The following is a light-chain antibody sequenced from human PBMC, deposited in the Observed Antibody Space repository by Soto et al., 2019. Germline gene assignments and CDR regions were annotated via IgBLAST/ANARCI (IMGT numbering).Light chain of an antibody. CDR3: QQSFLTPWT. CDR1: QSITRD. CDR2: AAT. Sequence: DIQMTQSPSSLSASIGDRVTITCRASQSITRDLSWYQQKPGEAPKLLIYAATGLHSGVSSRFSGSGSGTDFTLTINNLQPEDFATYYCQQSFLTPWTFGPGTEVGVK. J-gene: IGKJ1*01. V-gene: IGKV1-39*01.